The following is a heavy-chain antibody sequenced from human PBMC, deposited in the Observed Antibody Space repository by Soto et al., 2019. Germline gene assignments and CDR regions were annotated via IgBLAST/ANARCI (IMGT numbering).Heavy chain of an antibody. CDR3: ARAYSDAFDI. Sequence: WGSLRLSCAASGFTFSDYYMTLIRHSPFKWLEWVSYISSSGTGIYYADSMKGRFTISRDNAKKSLYLQMSSLRAEDTAVYYCARAYSDAFDIWGQGTMVTVSS. J-gene: IGHJ3*02. V-gene: IGHV3-11*01. CDR2: ISSSGTGI. D-gene: IGHD2-15*01. CDR1: GFTFSDYY.